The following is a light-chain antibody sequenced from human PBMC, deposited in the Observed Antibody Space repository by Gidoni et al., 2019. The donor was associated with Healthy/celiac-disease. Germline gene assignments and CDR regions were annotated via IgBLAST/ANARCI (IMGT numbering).Light chain of an antibody. J-gene: IGKJ3*01. CDR3: QQYAT. CDR1: QSVSSSY. CDR2: GAS. V-gene: IGKV3-20*01. Sequence: EIVLTQSPGTLSLSPGERATLSCRASQSVSSSYLAWYQQKPGQAPSLLIYGASSRATGIPDRFSGSGSGTDFTLTISRLEPEDFAVYYCQQYATFGPGTKVDIK.